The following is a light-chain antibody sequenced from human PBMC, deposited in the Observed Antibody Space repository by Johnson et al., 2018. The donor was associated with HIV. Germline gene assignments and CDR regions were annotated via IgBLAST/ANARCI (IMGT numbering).Light chain of an antibody. Sequence: QSFLTQPPSVSAAPGQKVTISCSGSSSNIGNNYVSWYQQLPGTAPKLLIYENNKRPSGIPDRFSGSKSGTSATLDITGLQTGDDGDYYCESWDSSLSTGSYVFGTGTKVTVL. CDR1: SSNIGNNY. V-gene: IGLV1-51*02. CDR2: ENN. CDR3: ESWDSSLSTGSYV. J-gene: IGLJ1*01.